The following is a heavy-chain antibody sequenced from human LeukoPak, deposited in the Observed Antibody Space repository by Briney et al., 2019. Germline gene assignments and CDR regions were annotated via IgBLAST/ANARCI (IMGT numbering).Heavy chain of an antibody. CDR1: GGSISSYY. CDR3: ARHDLWFGELGYFDY. CDR2: IYYSGST. V-gene: IGHV4-59*08. D-gene: IGHD3-10*01. J-gene: IGHJ4*02. Sequence: SKTLSLTCTVSGGSISSYYWSWIRQPPGKGLEWIGYIYYSGSTNYNPSLKSRVTISVDTSKNQFSLKLSSVTAADTAVYYCARHDLWFGELGYFDYWGQGTLVTVSS.